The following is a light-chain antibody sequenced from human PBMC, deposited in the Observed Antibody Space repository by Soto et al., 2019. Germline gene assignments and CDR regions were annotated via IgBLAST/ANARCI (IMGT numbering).Light chain of an antibody. CDR3: QQSSRTPTYT. Sequence: DIVMTQSPDSLAVSLGERATINCKSSQSVLYNSNNKNYFAWYQQRPGQPPKLLIYWASTRESGVPDRFSGRGSGTDFTLTINNVQAEDVGIYYCQQSSRTPTYTFGQVTKLEIK. CDR2: WAS. J-gene: IGKJ2*01. CDR1: QSVLYNSNNKNY. V-gene: IGKV4-1*01.